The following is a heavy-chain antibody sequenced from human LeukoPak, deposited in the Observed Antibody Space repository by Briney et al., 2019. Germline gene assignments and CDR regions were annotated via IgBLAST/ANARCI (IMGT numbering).Heavy chain of an antibody. CDR1: GFTFSNYG. V-gene: IGHV3-33*01. D-gene: IGHD2-2*01. CDR2: IWYDGSNK. CDR3: ARDDIVVVPAAMFRPMDV. J-gene: IGHJ6*02. Sequence: GGSLRLSCAASGFTFSNYGMHWVRQAPGKGLEWVAVIWYDGSNKYYADSVKGRFTISRDNSKNTLYLQMNSLRAEDTAVYYCARDDIVVVPAAMFRPMDVWGQGTTVTVSS.